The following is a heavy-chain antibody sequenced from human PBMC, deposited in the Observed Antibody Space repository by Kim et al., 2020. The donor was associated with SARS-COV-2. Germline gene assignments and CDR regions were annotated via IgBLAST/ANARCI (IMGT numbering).Heavy chain of an antibody. CDR2: IFHSGST. D-gene: IGHD3-22*01. J-gene: IGHJ3*02. CDR1: GDSITSGNW. V-gene: IGHV4-4*02. CDR3: ARQFSVAKTDFSYDSDGYYIYGAFDI. Sequence: SETLSLTCYVSGDSITSGNWWSWVRQPPGRGLEWIGEIFHSGSTNYNPSLKSRVTISVDKPKNHFSLNLNSVTAADTAVYYCARQFSVAKTDFSYDSDGYYIYGAFDIWGQGTVVTVSS.